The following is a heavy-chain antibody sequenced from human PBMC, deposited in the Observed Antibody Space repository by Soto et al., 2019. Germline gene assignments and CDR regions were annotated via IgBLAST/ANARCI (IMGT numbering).Heavy chain of an antibody. Sequence: QVQLQESGPGLVKPSGTLSLSCAVSGAPISDNHWWNWIRQSPGRGLELIGEIWHSGLANYNPSLRSRLTMSVDTSRNSFSLNLASVTAADTAVYYCARGKPGYSTGWGAFDVWGQGTTVTVSS. CDR3: ARGKPGYSTGWGAFDV. D-gene: IGHD6-19*01. V-gene: IGHV4-4*02. CDR2: IWHSGLA. CDR1: GAPISDNHW. J-gene: IGHJ3*01.